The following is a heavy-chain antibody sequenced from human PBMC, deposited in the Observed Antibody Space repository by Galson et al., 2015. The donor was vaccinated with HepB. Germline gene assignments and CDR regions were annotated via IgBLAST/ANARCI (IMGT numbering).Heavy chain of an antibody. J-gene: IGHJ4*02. CDR3: ARAGPVADDHSNYSADLGELLYGYYFDY. V-gene: IGHV4-30-4*01. D-gene: IGHD3-10*01. CDR1: GGSISSGDYY. CDR2: ISYSGST. Sequence: LSLTCTVSGGSISSGDYYWSWIRQPPGKGLEWIGYISYSGSTYCNPSLKSRVTISVDTSKNQLSLKLSSVTAADTAVYYCARAGPVADDHSNYSADLGELLYGYYFDYWGQGTLVTVSS.